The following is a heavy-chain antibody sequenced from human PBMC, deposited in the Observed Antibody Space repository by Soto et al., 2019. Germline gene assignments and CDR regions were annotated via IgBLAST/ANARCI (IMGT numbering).Heavy chain of an antibody. CDR2: IYPSGTI. CDR3: ATYTAFAKYYFDY. V-gene: IGHV4-30-2*01. Sequence: TRSLTCAVSGFSITTNGYSWSWIRQPPGKGLEWIGYIYPSGTIFYNPSLNSRVTISADTSNNQFSLKLTSVTAADTAVYFCATYTAFAKYYFDYWGRGTLVTVSS. D-gene: IGHD3-16*01. J-gene: IGHJ4*02. CDR1: GFSITTNGYS.